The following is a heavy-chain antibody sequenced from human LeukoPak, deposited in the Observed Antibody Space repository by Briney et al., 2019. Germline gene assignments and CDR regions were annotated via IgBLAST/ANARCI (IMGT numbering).Heavy chain of an antibody. Sequence: PSETLSLTCTVSGGSISSYYWSWIRQPPGKGLEWIGYIYYNGNTNYNPSLKSRVTISVDTSKNQFSLKLSSVTAADTAVYYCARREYDILTGYSTWYFDLWGRGTLVTVSS. CDR2: IYYNGNT. V-gene: IGHV4-59*08. CDR3: ARREYDILTGYSTWYFDL. CDR1: GGSISSYY. J-gene: IGHJ2*01. D-gene: IGHD3-9*01.